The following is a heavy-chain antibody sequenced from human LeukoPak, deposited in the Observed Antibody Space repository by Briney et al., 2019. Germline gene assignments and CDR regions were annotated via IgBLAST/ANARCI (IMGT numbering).Heavy chain of an antibody. CDR1: GLSLTHDG. V-gene: IGHV1-18*01. D-gene: IGHD3-10*01. Sequence: ASVTVSCKASGLSLTHDGISWVRQAPGQGLVWMGWISFYNGDTLYAQNFQGRLTVTTDTSTSTAYMELTSLTSDDTAVYFCARVTYYYGSGRQGEFDYWGQGTLVTVSS. CDR3: ARVTYYYGSGRQGEFDY. J-gene: IGHJ4*02. CDR2: ISFYNGDT.